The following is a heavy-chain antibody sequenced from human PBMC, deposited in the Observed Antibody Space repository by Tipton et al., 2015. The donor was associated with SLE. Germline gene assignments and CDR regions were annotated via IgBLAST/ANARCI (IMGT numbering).Heavy chain of an antibody. CDR3: ARGGDNGGYYVGDFDY. Sequence: TLSLTCTVSGGSISSHYWSWIRQPPGKGLEWIGYIYYSGSTNYNPSLKSRVTISVDTSKNQFSLKLSSVTAVDTAVYYCARGGDNGGYYVGDFDYWGQGTLVTVSS. CDR2: IYYSGST. CDR1: GGSISSHY. V-gene: IGHV4-59*11. J-gene: IGHJ4*02. D-gene: IGHD3-22*01.